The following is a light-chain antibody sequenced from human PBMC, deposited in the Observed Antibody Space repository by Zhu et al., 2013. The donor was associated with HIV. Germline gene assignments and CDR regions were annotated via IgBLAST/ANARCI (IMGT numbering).Light chain of an antibody. V-gene: IGKV3-15*01. CDR2: GAT. CDR3: QQYTNWPPMYT. CDR1: QSVSVN. Sequence: EIVMTQSPATLSVSPGERATLSCRASQSVSVNLAWYQQKPGQAPRLLIYGATTRATGVPARFSGSGSGTEFTLTISSLQSEDFAVYYCQQYTNWPPMYTFGQGTKLEFK. J-gene: IGKJ2*01.